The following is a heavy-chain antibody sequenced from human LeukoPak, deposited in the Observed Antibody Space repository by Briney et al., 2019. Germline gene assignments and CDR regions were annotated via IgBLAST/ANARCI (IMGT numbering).Heavy chain of an antibody. J-gene: IGHJ6*02. D-gene: IGHD1-26*01. CDR1: GFTFSDYY. CDR3: ARVGVVGATAHYYYGMDV. Sequence: GGSLRLSCAASGFTFSDYYMSWIRQAPGKGLEWVSYISSSGSTIYYADSVKGRFTISRDNAKNSLYLQMNSLRAEDTAVYYCARVGVVGATAHYYYGMDVWGQGTTVTVSS. V-gene: IGHV3-11*04. CDR2: ISSSGSTI.